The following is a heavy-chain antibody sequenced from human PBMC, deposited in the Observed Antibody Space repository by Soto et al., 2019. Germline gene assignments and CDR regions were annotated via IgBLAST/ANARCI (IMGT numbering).Heavy chain of an antibody. Sequence: PGESLKISCKGSGYSFTIYCIGLVLQMPGKGLEWMGIIYPGDSDTRYSPSFQGQVTISVDKSISTAYLQWSSLKASDTAMYYCAKPSGGYSYGSVDYWGQGTLVTVSS. D-gene: IGHD5-18*01. CDR3: AKPSGGYSYGSVDY. CDR1: GYSFTIYC. V-gene: IGHV5-51*01. CDR2: IYPGDSDT. J-gene: IGHJ4*02.